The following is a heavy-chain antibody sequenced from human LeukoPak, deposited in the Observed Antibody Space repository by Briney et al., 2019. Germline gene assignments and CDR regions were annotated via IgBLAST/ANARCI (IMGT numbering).Heavy chain of an antibody. V-gene: IGHV3-33*01. CDR2: IRYDGGNK. D-gene: IGHD5-18*01. CDR3: ARAIPAMVADN. J-gene: IGHJ4*02. CDR1: GFTFSTYG. Sequence: GGSLRLSCAASGFTFSTYGMHWVRRAPGKGLEWVAVIRYDGGNKNYGDSVKGRFTIYRDNSKNTLYLQMNSLTAEDTAVYDSARAIPAMVADNWGQGTLVTASS.